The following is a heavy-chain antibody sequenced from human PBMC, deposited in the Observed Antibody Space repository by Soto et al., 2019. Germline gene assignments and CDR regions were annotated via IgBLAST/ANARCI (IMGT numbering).Heavy chain of an antibody. J-gene: IGHJ4*02. D-gene: IGHD2-15*01. Sequence: GGSLRLSCAASEFTFSNYAMSWVHQAPGKGLEWVSAISGSGGSTYYADSVKDRFTISRDNSKNTLYLQMNSLRAEDTAVYYCAKDHHCSGGSCSPLYWGQGTLVTV. CDR2: ISGSGGST. CDR3: AKDHHCSGGSCSPLY. V-gene: IGHV3-23*01. CDR1: EFTFSNYA.